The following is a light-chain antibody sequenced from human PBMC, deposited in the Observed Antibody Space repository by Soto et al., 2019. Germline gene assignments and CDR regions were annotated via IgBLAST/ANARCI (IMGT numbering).Light chain of an antibody. CDR2: LNSDGSH. CDR3: QTWGTGIVV. Sequence: QLVLTQSPSASASLGASVKLTCTLSSGHSSNAIAWHQQQPEKGPRYLMKLNSDGSHSKGDGIPDRFSGSSSGAERYLTIYSLQSEDEADYYCQTWGTGIVVFGGGTKLTVL. V-gene: IGLV4-69*01. CDR1: SGHSSNA. J-gene: IGLJ2*01.